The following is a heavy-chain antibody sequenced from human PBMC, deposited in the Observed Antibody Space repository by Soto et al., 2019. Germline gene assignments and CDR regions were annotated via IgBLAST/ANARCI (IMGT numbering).Heavy chain of an antibody. CDR2: ISGYNGNT. CDR3: VRDEVYSHWPPDY. CDR1: GYSFISYG. D-gene: IGHD2-8*01. V-gene: IGHV1-18*01. J-gene: IGHJ4*02. Sequence: GASVKVSCKASGYSFISYGISWVRQAPGQGLEWMGWISGYNGNTNYAQKFQGRGTMTIDTATTTAYMELTSLRFDDTAVYYCVRDEVYSHWPPDYWGQGTLVTVSS.